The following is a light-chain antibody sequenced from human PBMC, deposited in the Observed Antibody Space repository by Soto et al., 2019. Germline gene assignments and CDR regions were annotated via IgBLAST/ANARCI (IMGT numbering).Light chain of an antibody. V-gene: IGKV2-28*01. CDR3: QQYGSSPLT. Sequence: PLSLPVTPGEPASISCRSSQSLLHSNGYNYLDWYLQKPGQSPRLLIYGASSRATGIPDRFSGSGSGTDFTLTISRLEPEDFAVYYCQQYGSSPLTFGQGTKVDIK. CDR2: GAS. CDR1: QSLLHSNGYNY. J-gene: IGKJ1*01.